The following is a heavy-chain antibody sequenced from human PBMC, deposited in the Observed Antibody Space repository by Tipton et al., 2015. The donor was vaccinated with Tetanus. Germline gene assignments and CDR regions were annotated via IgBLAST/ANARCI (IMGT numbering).Heavy chain of an antibody. V-gene: IGHV4-59*02. CDR2: VYYTGDT. D-gene: IGHD2-8*02. Sequence: TVSLTCTVSGDSVSGYYWSWIRQPPGKGLEWVGYVYYTGDTNYNPSLKSRATISMDRSENQISLKMTSVTAADTAVYYCAGVTAQRTELYFEHWGQGTQVTVSS. CDR1: GDSVSGYY. J-gene: IGHJ1*01. CDR3: AGVTAQRTELYFEH.